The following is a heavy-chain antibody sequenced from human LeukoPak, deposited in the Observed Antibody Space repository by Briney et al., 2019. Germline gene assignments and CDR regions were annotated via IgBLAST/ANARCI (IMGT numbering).Heavy chain of an antibody. CDR3: ARRRQMAPFDY. J-gene: IGHJ4*02. CDR1: GGSISSSSYY. V-gene: IGHV4-39*02. Sequence: SETLSLTCTVSGGSISSSSYYWGWVRQPPGKGLEWIGSMYYSGTTYYNPSLKSRLTISVDTSKNHFSLRLSSVTATGTAVYYCARRRQMAPFDYWGQGTLVTVSS. D-gene: IGHD5-24*01. CDR2: MYYSGTT.